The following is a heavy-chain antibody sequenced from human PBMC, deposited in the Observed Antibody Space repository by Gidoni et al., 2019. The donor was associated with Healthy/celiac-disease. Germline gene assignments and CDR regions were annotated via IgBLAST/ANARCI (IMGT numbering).Heavy chain of an antibody. CDR3: AKSPPYYDFWSGYYQYYYYMDV. CDR1: GFTFSSYG. J-gene: IGHJ6*03. CDR2: ISYDGSNK. D-gene: IGHD3-3*01. V-gene: IGHV3-30*18. Sequence: QVQLVESGGGVVQPGRSLRLSCAASGFTFSSYGMHWVRQAPGKGLEWVAVISYDGSNKYYADSVKGRFTISRDNSKNTLYLQMNSLRAEDTAVYYCAKSPPYYDFWSGYYQYYYYMDVWGKGTTVTVSS.